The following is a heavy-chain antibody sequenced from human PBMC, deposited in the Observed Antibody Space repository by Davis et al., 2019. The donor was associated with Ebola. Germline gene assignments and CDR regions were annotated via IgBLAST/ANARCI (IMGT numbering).Heavy chain of an antibody. CDR1: GFSFNTYG. J-gene: IGHJ4*02. Sequence: GESLKISCAASGFSFNTYGMHWVRQAPGKGLEWLAVIWYDGSREFLADSMKGRFTISRDNSRNTLFLQMNSLRVEDTAVYHCVKDDQEMATIYLFDVWGQGTLVTVSS. V-gene: IGHV3-33*06. CDR2: IWYDGSRE. CDR3: VKDDQEMATIYLFDV. D-gene: IGHD5-24*01.